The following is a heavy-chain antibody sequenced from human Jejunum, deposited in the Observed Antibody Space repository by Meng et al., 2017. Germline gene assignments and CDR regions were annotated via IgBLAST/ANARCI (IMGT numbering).Heavy chain of an antibody. Sequence: QVHLRQWGAGLLKPSETLSLTCGVYGGSFNSYFWNWIRQPPGKGLEWIGEINQNGRTNYNPSPESRVTISMDKSKKEFSLRLASVTAADTALYYCVRGRDPMVVGELDPWGQGTLVTVSS. D-gene: IGHD2-15*01. V-gene: IGHV4-34*01. CDR2: INQNGRT. CDR1: GGSFNSYF. CDR3: VRGRDPMVVGELDP. J-gene: IGHJ5*02.